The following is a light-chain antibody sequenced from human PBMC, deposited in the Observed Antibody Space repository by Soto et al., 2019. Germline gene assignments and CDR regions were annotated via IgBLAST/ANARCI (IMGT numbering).Light chain of an antibody. CDR1: QNISSY. J-gene: IGKJ4*01. CDR3: LKLKSHPLT. Sequence: DIQMTQSPSSMSASVGDRVTINCRASQNISSYLAWFQQKPGKVPKRLIYSASSLQSGVPSRFSGSGSGTKFTLTITGLQPENSATTSGLKLKSHPLTFGRGTKGEIK. V-gene: IGKV1-17*03. CDR2: SAS.